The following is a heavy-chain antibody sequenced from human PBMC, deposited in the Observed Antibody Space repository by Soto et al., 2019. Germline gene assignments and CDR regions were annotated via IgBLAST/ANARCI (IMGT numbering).Heavy chain of an antibody. CDR3: AKDTGSGWAYFDY. D-gene: IGHD6-19*01. V-gene: IGHV3-9*01. CDR1: GFSFDDYA. CDR2: ISWNSDNI. Sequence: GGSLRLSCAASGFSFDDYAMHWVRQAPGKGLEWVSGISWNSDNIGYVDSVKGRFTISRDNAKNSPSLQMSSLRAEDTALYYCAKDTGSGWAYFDYWGQGTQVTVSS. J-gene: IGHJ4*02.